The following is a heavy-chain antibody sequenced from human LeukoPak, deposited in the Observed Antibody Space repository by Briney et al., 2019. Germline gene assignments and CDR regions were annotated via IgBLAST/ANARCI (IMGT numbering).Heavy chain of an antibody. CDR2: IYTSGST. CDR3: ARVNSSGWYRGRYFDY. Sequence: SETLSLTCTVSGGSISSGSYYWSWIRQPAGKGLEWIGRIYTSGSTNYNPSLKSRVTISVDTSKNQFSLKLSSVTAADTAVYYCARVNSSGWYRGRYFDYWGQGTLVTVSS. V-gene: IGHV4-61*02. D-gene: IGHD6-19*01. J-gene: IGHJ4*02. CDR1: GGSISSGSYY.